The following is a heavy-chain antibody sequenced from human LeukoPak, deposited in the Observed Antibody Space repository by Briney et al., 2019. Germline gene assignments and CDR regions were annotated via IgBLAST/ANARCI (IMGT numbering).Heavy chain of an antibody. D-gene: IGHD2-15*01. V-gene: IGHV1-2*02. J-gene: IGHJ5*02. Sequence: ASVTVSCKASGYTFSDYYIHWVRQAPGQALEWMGWVNPDSGDTKYAQMFQGRVTMTRDTSIATAYMELSSLTPDDTALYYCARSIAATPCNWFDPWGQGTLITVSS. CDR3: ARSIAATPCNWFDP. CDR2: VNPDSGDT. CDR1: GYTFSDYY.